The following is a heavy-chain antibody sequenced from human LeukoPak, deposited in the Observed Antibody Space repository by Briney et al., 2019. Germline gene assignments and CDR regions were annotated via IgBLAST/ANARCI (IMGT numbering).Heavy chain of an antibody. CDR3: ARDESVYYHTYLDY. Sequence: GRSLRLSCAASGFTFSSYGMHWVRQAPGKGLECVAVLSYDGSNKYYADSVKGRFTISRDNSKNTLYLQMNSLRAEDTAVYYCARDESVYYHTYLDYWGQGTLVTVSS. J-gene: IGHJ4*02. CDR1: GFTFSSYG. D-gene: IGHD1-26*01. CDR2: LSYDGSNK. V-gene: IGHV3-30*03.